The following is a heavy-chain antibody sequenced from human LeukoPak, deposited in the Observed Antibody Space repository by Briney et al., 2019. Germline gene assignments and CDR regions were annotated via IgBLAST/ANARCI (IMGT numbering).Heavy chain of an antibody. CDR1: GYTFTDYY. CDR2: INPNTGGA. Sequence: ASVKVSCKASGYTFTDYYIHWVRQAPGQGLEWMGRINPNTGGASHAQKFQGRVTMTRDTSISTAYMEMSSLRYDDTALYYCARDPYYGSSVGWFDPWGQGTLVTVSS. CDR3: ARDPYYGSSVGWFDP. D-gene: IGHD3-22*01. J-gene: IGHJ5*02. V-gene: IGHV1-2*06.